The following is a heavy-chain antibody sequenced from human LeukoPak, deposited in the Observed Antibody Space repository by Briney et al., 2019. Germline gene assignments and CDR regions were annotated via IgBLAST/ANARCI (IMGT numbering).Heavy chain of an antibody. CDR3: ASSFYSSGVRGGFHI. J-gene: IGHJ3*02. D-gene: IGHD2-21*01. V-gene: IGHV3-21*01. CDR2: ISSSSVSI. Sequence: PGGSLRLSCAASGFTFSTYSMNWVRQAPGKGLEWVSSISSSSVSIYYADSVKGRFTISRDNAKNSLYLQMNSLRAEDTAVYYCASSFYSSGVRGGFHIWGQGTMVTVSS. CDR1: GFTFSTYS.